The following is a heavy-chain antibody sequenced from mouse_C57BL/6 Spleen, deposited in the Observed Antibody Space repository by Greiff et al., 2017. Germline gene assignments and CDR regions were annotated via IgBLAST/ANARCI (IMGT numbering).Heavy chain of an antibody. CDR1: GYTFTSYG. V-gene: IGHV1-81*01. CDR3: ARDGSGSYFDY. J-gene: IGHJ2*01. CDR2: IYPRSGNT. Sequence: QVQLQQSGAELARPGASVKLSCKASGYTFTSYGISWVKQSTGQGLEWIGEIYPRSGNTYYNEKFKGKATLTADKSSSTAYMELRSLTSEDSAVYFCARDGSGSYFDYWGQGTTLTVSS.